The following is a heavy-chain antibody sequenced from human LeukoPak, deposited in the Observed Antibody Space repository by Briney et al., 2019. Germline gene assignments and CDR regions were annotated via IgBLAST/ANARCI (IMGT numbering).Heavy chain of an antibody. V-gene: IGHV3-33*01. CDR3: ARGGRYFDWLLARDAFDI. CDR2: IWHGGSHK. D-gene: IGHD3-9*01. J-gene: IGHJ3*02. Sequence: GRSLRLSCAASGFFFDTYAMHWVRQAPGQGLEWVALIWHGGSHKFYSNSVRGQFTISRDNSKNTVYLQMNNLRPDDTAVYYCARGGRYFDWLLARDAFDIWGQGTMVTVSS. CDR1: GFFFDTYA.